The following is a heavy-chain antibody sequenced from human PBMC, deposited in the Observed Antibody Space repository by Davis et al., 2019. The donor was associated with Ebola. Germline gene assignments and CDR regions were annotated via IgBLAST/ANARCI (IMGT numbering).Heavy chain of an antibody. CDR3: ARGGGYCSGGSCYPHYYYGMDV. Sequence: ASVKVSCKTSGYTFTSYAMHWVRQAPGQRLEWMGWINAGNGNTKYSQKFQGRVTITRDTSASTAYMELSSLRSEDTAVYYCARGGGYCSGGSCYPHYYYGMDVWGQGTTVTVSS. J-gene: IGHJ6*02. CDR1: GYTFTSYA. D-gene: IGHD2-15*01. CDR2: INAGNGNT. V-gene: IGHV1-3*01.